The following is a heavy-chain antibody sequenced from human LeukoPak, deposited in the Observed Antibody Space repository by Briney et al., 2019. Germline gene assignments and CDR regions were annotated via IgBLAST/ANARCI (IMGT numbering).Heavy chain of an antibody. D-gene: IGHD5-12*01. CDR3: ARGIWLRHRPFDY. Sequence: SETLSLTCAVSGGSFSGDYWSCSLQPPRKGLEWSGEINHSRSTNYNPSLNSPVTISVDTSKNQFSLNLSSVTAARTAVYYCARGIWLRHRPFDYWGQGTLVTVSS. J-gene: IGHJ4*02. V-gene: IGHV4-34*01. CDR2: INHSRST. CDR1: GGSFSGDY.